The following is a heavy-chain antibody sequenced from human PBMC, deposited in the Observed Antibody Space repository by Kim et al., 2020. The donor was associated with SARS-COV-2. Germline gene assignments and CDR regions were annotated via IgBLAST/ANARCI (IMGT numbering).Heavy chain of an antibody. J-gene: IGHJ4*02. CDR3: AKVGVLFSGFLEWLLEGLDY. Sequence: RFTISRDNSKNTLYLQMNSLTADDTAVYYCAKVGVLFSGFLEWLLEGLDYWGQGTLVTVSS. V-gene: IGHV3-23*01. D-gene: IGHD3-3*01.